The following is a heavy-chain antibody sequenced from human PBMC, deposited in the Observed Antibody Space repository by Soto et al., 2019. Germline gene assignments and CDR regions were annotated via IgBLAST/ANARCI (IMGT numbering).Heavy chain of an antibody. CDR2: IYWNDDK. CDR3: AHSGGVRSDEEFGY. Sequence: SGPTLVNPTQTLTLTCTFSGFSPSTSGVGVGWIRQPPGKALEWLALIYWNDDKRYSPSLKSRLTITKDTSKNQVVLTMTNMDPVDTATYYCAHSGGVRSDEEFGYWGQGTLVTVSS. CDR1: GFSPSTSGVG. J-gene: IGHJ4*02. V-gene: IGHV2-5*01. D-gene: IGHD2-8*02.